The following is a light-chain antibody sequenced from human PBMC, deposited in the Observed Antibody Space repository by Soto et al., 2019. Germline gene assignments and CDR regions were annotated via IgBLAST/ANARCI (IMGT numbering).Light chain of an antibody. CDR3: QSYDDSLSGWV. CDR2: ANT. CDR1: NSNIGAGRD. J-gene: IGLJ3*02. V-gene: IGLV1-40*01. Sequence: QPVLTQPPSVSGAPGQRVTISCTGSNSNIGAGRDVHWYQQLPGTAPKLLIYANTNRPSGVPDRFSGSKSGISASLAITGLQAEDEADYYCQSYDDSLSGWVFGGGTKVTVL.